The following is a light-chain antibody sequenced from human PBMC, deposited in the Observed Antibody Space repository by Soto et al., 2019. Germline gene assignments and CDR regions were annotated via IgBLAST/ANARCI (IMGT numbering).Light chain of an antibody. CDR1: QTISSW. V-gene: IGKV1-5*03. CDR2: KAS. CDR3: QHYHSYSEA. Sequence: DIQMTQSPSTLSGSVGDRVTITCRASQTISSWLAWYQQKPGKAPKLLIYKASTLKSGVPSRFSGSGSGTEFTLTISSMQTDDFANYYCQHYHSYSEAVGQGTKVDSK. J-gene: IGKJ1*01.